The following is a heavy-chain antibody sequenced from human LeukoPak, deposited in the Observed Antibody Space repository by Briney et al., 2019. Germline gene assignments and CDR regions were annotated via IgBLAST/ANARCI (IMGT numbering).Heavy chain of an antibody. CDR1: GFTFSGYW. J-gene: IGHJ4*02. Sequence: GGSLRLSCAASGFTFSGYWMTWVRQAPGKGLEWVAYIMQDGSDKYYVDSVMGRFTISRDNAKNSLYLQMNSLRGEDTALYSCGGLGGYRGQGSLVTV. CDR3: GGLGGY. CDR2: IMQDGSDK. V-gene: IGHV3-7*01. D-gene: IGHD4-23*01.